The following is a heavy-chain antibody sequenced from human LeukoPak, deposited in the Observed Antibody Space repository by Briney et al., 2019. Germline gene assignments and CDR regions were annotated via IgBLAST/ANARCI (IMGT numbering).Heavy chain of an antibody. D-gene: IGHD3-3*01. CDR3: ARSFDFWSGYYSDY. CDR1: GFTFSSYG. V-gene: IGHV3-30*03. J-gene: IGHJ4*02. CDR2: ISYDGSNK. Sequence: GGSLRLSCAASGFTFSSYGMHWVRQAPGKGLEWVAVISYDGSNKYYADSVKGRFTISRDNSKNTLYLQMNSLRAEDTAVYYCARSFDFWSGYYSDYWGQGTLVTVSS.